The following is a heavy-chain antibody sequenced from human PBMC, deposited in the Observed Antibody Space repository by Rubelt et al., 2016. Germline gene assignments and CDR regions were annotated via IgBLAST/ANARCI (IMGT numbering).Heavy chain of an antibody. J-gene: IGHJ5*02. CDR2: ILGIA. V-gene: IGHV1-69*04. D-gene: IGHD2-2*01. Sequence: ILGIANYAQKFQGRVTITADKSTSTAYMELSSLRSEDTAVYYCAREIGSSTSSFFDPWGQGTLVTVSS. CDR3: AREIGSSTSSFFDP.